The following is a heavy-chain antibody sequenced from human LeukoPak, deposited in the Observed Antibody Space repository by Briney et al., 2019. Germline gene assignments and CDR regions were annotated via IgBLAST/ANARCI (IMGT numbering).Heavy chain of an antibody. D-gene: IGHD2-2*01. V-gene: IGHV4-4*02. CDR3: ARAGQGYCSSASCFLSLDY. CDR1: GGSGGSISSSNW. CDR2: IYHSGSP. J-gene: IGHJ4*02. Sequence: SETLSLTCAVSGGSGGSISSSNWWNWVRQPPGKGLEWIGEIYHSGSPKYNPSLKSRVTISVDKSKNQFSLKVNSVTAADTAVYYCARAGQGYCSSASCFLSLDYWGQGTLVTVSS.